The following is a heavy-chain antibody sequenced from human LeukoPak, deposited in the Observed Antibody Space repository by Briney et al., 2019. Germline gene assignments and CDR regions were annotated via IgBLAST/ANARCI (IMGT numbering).Heavy chain of an antibody. D-gene: IGHD5-18*01. CDR1: GGSFSGYY. CDR3: ARGRSGYSYGSPYYMDV. V-gene: IGHV4-34*01. J-gene: IGHJ6*03. Sequence: PSETLSLTCAVYGGSFSGYYWSWIRQPPGKGLEWIGEINHSGSTNYNPSLKSRVTISVDTSKNQFSLKLSSVTAADTAVYYCARGRSGYSYGSPYYMDVWGKGTTVTVSS. CDR2: INHSGST.